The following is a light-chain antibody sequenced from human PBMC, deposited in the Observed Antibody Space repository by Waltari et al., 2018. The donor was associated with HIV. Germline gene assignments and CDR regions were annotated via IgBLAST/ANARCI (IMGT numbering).Light chain of an antibody. V-gene: IGKV3-11*01. CDR2: DS. CDR3: QHHHSWPFT. CDR1: QSVITY. J-gene: IGKJ5*01. Sequence: EIVLTQSPASLSLSPGDRATLSCRASQSVITYLDWYEQKPCQAPRLLSFDSKRASGIPARFSGSVSGTDFTLTISGLEPDDSAIYDCQHHHSWPFTFGQGTRLEI.